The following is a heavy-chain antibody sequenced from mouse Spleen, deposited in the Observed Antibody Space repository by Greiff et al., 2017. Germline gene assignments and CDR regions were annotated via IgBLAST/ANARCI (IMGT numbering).Heavy chain of an antibody. CDR2: ISDGGSYT. J-gene: IGHJ2*01. D-gene: IGHD2-3*01. CDR1: GFTFSSYA. V-gene: IGHV5-4*01. CDR3: AREEDDGSPFDY. Sequence: EVHLVESGGGLVKPGGSLKLSCAASGFTFSSYAMSWVRQTPEKRLEWVATISDGGSYTYYPDNVKGRFTISRDNAKNNLYLQMSHLKSEDTAMYYCAREEDDGSPFDYWGQGTTLTVSS.